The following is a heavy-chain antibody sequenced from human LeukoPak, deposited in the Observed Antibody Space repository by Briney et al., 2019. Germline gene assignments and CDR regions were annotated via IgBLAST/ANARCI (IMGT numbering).Heavy chain of an antibody. CDR1: GYTFTGYY. CDR3: ARDYIAVAGHNWFDP. CDR2: INPNSGGT. Sequence: GASVKVSCRASGYTFTGYYMHWVRQAPGQGLEWMGWINPNSGGTNYAQKFQGRVTMTRDTSISTAYMELSRLRSDDTAVYYCARDYIAVAGHNWFDPWGQGTLVTVSS. D-gene: IGHD6-19*01. J-gene: IGHJ5*02. V-gene: IGHV1-2*02.